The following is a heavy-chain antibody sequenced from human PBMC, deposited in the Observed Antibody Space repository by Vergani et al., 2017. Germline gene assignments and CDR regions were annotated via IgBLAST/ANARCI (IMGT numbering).Heavy chain of an antibody. CDR2: ISSSSSTI. CDR3: ARAPVVVPAAIGDYYYYMDV. D-gene: IGHD2-2*01. CDR1: GFTFSSYS. V-gene: IGHV3-48*01. Sequence: EVQLVESGGGLVQPGGSLRLSCAASGFTFSSYSMNWVRQAPGKGLEWVSYISSSSSTIYYADSVKGRFTISRDNAKNSLYLQMNSLRAEDTAVYYCARAPVVVPAAIGDYYYYMDVWGKGTTVTVSS. J-gene: IGHJ6*03.